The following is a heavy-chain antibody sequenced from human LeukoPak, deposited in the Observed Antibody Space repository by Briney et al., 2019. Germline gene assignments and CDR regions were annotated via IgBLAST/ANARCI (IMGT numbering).Heavy chain of an antibody. J-gene: IGHJ3*02. Sequence: GGSLRLSWAASGFNFSSYGMHWVRQAPGKGLEWVAFIRYDGSNKYYADSVKGRFTISRDNSKNTLSLQMNSLRAEDTAIYYCAKALEMATARDAFDIWGQGTMVTVSS. V-gene: IGHV3-30*02. D-gene: IGHD5-24*01. CDR2: IRYDGSNK. CDR3: AKALEMATARDAFDI. CDR1: GFNFSSYG.